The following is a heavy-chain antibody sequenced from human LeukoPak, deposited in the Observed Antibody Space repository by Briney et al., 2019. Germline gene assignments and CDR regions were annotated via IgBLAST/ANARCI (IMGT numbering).Heavy chain of an antibody. V-gene: IGHV3-30*04. J-gene: IGHJ3*02. D-gene: IGHD1-7*01. CDR2: ISNDGSYA. CDR3: AKDEGTIWNYKNEAFHI. CDR1: GFTFSKFV. Sequence: PGRSLRLSCAASGFTFSKFVLHWVRQAPGKGLEWVAAISNDGSYAGYVDSVRGRFTISRDQSGSTLFLQMNSLRPEDTAVYYCAKDEGTIWNYKNEAFHIWGQGTMVTVSS.